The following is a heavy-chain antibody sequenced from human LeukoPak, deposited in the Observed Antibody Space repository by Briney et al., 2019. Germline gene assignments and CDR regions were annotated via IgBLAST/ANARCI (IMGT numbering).Heavy chain of an antibody. CDR1: GGSISSGGYY. V-gene: IGHV4-31*03. J-gene: IGHJ4*02. CDR2: IYYSGST. CDR3: ARLVSTVTNKIGLDY. D-gene: IGHD4-17*01. Sequence: SQTLSLTCTVSGGSISSGGYYWSWIRQHPGKGLEWIGYIYYSGSTYYNPSLKSRVTISVDTSKNQFSLKLSSVTAADTAVYYCARLVSTVTNKIGLDYWGQGTLVTVSS.